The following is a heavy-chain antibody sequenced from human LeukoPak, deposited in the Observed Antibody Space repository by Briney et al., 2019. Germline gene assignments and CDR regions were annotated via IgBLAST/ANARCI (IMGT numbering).Heavy chain of an antibody. D-gene: IGHD3-10*01. J-gene: IGHJ4*02. CDR1: GGSISTYY. Sequence: PSETLSLTCTVSGGSISTYYWSWLGQPAGKGLEWIGRMYTSGSTKYNPSLKSRVTISVDNSKNQFSLKLTSVTAADTAVYYCARDHYGSGSYKYYFDSWGQGTRVTVSS. V-gene: IGHV4-4*07. CDR3: ARDHYGSGSYKYYFDS. CDR2: MYTSGST.